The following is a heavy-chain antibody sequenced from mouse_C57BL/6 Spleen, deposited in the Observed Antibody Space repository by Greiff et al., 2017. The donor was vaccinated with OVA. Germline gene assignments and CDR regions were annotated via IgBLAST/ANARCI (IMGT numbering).Heavy chain of an antibody. CDR3: ARDYGYGFAY. CDR2: INPSTGGT. Sequence: VQLKQSGPELVKPGASVKISCKASGYSFTGYYMNWVKQSPEKSLEWIGEINPSTGGTTYNQKFKAKATLTVDKSSSTAYMRLKSLTSEDSAVYYCARDYGYGFAYWGQGTLVTVSA. D-gene: IGHD2-2*01. CDR1: GYSFTGYY. J-gene: IGHJ3*01. V-gene: IGHV1-42*01.